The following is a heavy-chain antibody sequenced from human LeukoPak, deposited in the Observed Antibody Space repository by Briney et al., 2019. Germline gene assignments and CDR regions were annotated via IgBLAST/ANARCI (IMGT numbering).Heavy chain of an antibody. J-gene: IGHJ4*02. CDR3: ARDGISRSDFWSGFIRENYFDY. Sequence: ASVKVSCKASGYTFTGYYMHWVRQAPGQGLEWMGWINPNSGGTNYAQEFQGRVTMTRDTSISTAYMELSRLRSDDTAVYYCARDGISRSDFWSGFIRENYFDYWGQGTLVTASS. D-gene: IGHD3-3*01. CDR1: GYTFTGYY. V-gene: IGHV1-2*02. CDR2: INPNSGGT.